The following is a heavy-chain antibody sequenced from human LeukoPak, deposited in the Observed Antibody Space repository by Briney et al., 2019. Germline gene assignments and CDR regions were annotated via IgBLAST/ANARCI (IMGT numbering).Heavy chain of an antibody. V-gene: IGHV3-23*01. J-gene: IGHJ5*02. CDR1: GFTFSSYA. D-gene: IGHD6-25*01. CDR2: IRGSGTT. Sequence: GGSLRLSCAASGFTFSSYAMGWVRQAPGKGLEWVSVIRGSGTTDYADSVKGRFTISRDNSKNTLYLQMNSLRAEDTAVYYCAKSGSGLDPWGQGTLVTVSS. CDR3: AKSGSGLDP.